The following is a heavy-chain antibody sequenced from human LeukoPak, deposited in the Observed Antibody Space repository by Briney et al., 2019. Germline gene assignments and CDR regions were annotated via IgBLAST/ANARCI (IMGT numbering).Heavy chain of an antibody. CDR3: ATTSGYFYY. CDR1: GYTFTSNE. D-gene: IGHD1-26*01. CDR2: MNPNSGKT. J-gene: IGHJ4*02. Sequence: ASVKVSCKASGYTFTSNEINWVRQAPGQGLEWMGWMNPNSGKTGYAQKFQGRVTMTRNTSISTAYMELSSLRSDDTAVYYCATTSGYFYYWGQGTLVTVSS. V-gene: IGHV1-8*01.